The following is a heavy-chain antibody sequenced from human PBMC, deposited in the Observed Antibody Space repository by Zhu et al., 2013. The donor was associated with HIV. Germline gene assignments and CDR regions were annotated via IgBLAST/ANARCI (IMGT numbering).Heavy chain of an antibody. D-gene: IGHD2-8*01. J-gene: IGHJ5*02. Sequence: QVQLVQSGAEVKKPGASVKVSCKASGYTFTGYYMHWVRQAPGQGLEWMGGIIPIFGTANYAQKFQGRVTITADESTSTAYMELSSLRSEDTAVYYCARCMIEENWFDPWGQGTLVTVSS. CDR3: ARCMIEENWFDP. V-gene: IGHV1-69*01. CDR1: GYTFTGYY. CDR2: IIPIFGTA.